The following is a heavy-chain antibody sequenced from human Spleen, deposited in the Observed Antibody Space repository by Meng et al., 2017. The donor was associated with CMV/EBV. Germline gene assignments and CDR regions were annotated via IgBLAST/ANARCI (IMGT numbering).Heavy chain of an antibody. Sequence: GESLKISCAASGFTFSNAWMSWVRQAPGKGLEWVGRIKSKTDGGTTDYAAPVKGRFTISRDDSKNTLYLQMNSLRAEDTAVYYCAKIKIAPIEGNYFDYWGQGTLVTVSS. CDR1: GFTFSNAW. CDR3: AKIKIAPIEGNYFDY. CDR2: IKSKTDGGTT. V-gene: IGHV3-15*01. D-gene: IGHD6-13*01. J-gene: IGHJ4*02.